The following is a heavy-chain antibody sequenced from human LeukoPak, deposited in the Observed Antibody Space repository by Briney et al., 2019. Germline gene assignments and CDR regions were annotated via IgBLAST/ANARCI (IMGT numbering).Heavy chain of an antibody. J-gene: IGHJ6*03. V-gene: IGHV1-69*05. CDR3: ARDAGYCSSTSCYLRDRYYYYYMVV. Sequence: SVKVSCKASGGTFSSYAISRVRQAPGQGLEWMGGIIPIFDTANYAQKFQGRVTITTDESTSTAYMELSSLRSEDTAVYYCARDAGYCSSTSCYLRDRYYYYYMVVWGKGTTVTVSS. CDR2: IIPIFDTA. D-gene: IGHD2-2*01. CDR1: GGTFSSYA.